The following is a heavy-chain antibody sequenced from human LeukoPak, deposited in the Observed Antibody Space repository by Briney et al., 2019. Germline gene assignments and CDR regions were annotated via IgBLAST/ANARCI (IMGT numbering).Heavy chain of an antibody. J-gene: IGHJ5*02. CDR3: ARDRTALGWFDP. CDR1: GGSISSSSYY. CDR2: IYYSGST. V-gene: IGHV4-39*07. Sequence: SETLSLTCTVSGGSISSSSYYWGWIRQPPGEGLEWIGSIYYSGSTYYNPSLKSRVTISVDTSKNQFSLKLSSVTAADTAVYYCARDRTALGWFDPWGQGTLVTVSS.